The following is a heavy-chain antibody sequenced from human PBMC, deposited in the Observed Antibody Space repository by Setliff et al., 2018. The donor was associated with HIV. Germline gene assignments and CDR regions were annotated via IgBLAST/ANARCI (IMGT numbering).Heavy chain of an antibody. CDR3: ARADPLGEQVWSLKFFQL. D-gene: IGHD3-10*01. Sequence: PGGSLRLSCAASGFTFSDYWMHWVRQVPGKGLVWVSRINSDGSTTNYADSVRGRFTISRDNAKNTLYLQMNSLRAEDAAVYYCARADPLGEQVWSLKFFQLWGQGTLVTVSS. CDR2: INSDGSTT. CDR1: GFTFSDYW. V-gene: IGHV3-74*01. J-gene: IGHJ1*01.